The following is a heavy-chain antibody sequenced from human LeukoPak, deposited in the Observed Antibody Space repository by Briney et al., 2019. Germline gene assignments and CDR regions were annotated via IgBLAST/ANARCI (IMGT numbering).Heavy chain of an antibody. Sequence: PSETLSLTCTVSGGSISSSSYYWGWIRQPAGKELEWIGSIYYSGSTYYNPSLKSRVTISVDTSKNQFSLKLSSVTAADTAVYYCARRGGIAVHWGQGTLVTVSS. V-gene: IGHV4-39*01. CDR2: IYYSGST. D-gene: IGHD6-19*01. CDR3: ARRGGIAVH. CDR1: GGSISSSSYY. J-gene: IGHJ4*02.